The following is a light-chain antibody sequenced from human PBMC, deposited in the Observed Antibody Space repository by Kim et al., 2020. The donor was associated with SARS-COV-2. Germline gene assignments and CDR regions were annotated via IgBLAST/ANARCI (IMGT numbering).Light chain of an antibody. Sequence: DIQMTQSPPSLSASVGDRVTITCRASQSIRSYLNWYQQKPGKAPKLLIYAASSLQSGVPSRFTGIGSGTDFTLSISSLQPEDFATNSCQQSITASFTCDQGTNLEI. V-gene: IGKV1-39*01. CDR1: QSIRSY. CDR2: AAS. CDR3: QQSITASFT. J-gene: IGKJ2*01.